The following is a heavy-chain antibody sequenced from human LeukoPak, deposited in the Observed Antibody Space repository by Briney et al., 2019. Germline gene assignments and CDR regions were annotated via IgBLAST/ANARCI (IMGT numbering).Heavy chain of an antibody. V-gene: IGHV4-30-4*01. CDR3: ARVDGSGSYYNVFDP. CDR1: GGSISSGDYY. D-gene: IGHD3-10*01. Sequence: SETLSLTCTVSGGSISSGDYYGSWIRQPPGKGLEWIGYIYYSGSTYYNPSLKSRVTISVDTSKNQFSLKLSSVTAADTAVYYCARVDGSGSYYNVFDPWGQGTLVTVSS. J-gene: IGHJ5*02. CDR2: IYYSGST.